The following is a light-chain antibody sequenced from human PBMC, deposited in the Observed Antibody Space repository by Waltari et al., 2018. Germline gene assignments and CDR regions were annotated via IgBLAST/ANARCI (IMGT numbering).Light chain of an antibody. CDR3: SSFEGKKNVF. V-gene: IGLV2-8*01. J-gene: IGLJ2*01. Sequence: QSALTQPPSASGSPGQSVTISCTGTSSDVGGHNYVSWYQQYPGKAPKLMIYEVTKRPSGVPDRFSGSKSGNTASLTVSGLQAEDEADYYCSSFEGKKNVFFGGGTKLTVL. CDR2: EVT. CDR1: SSDVGGHNY.